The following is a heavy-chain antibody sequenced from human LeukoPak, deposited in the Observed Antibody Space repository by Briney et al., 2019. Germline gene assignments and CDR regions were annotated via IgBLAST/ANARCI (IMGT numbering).Heavy chain of an antibody. V-gene: IGHV1-69*13. CDR3: ARAVILLNIAAHFDY. J-gene: IGHJ4*02. CDR1: IGTFSSYA. Sequence: VASVKVSCKACIGTFSSYAIGWVRQAPGQGLEWMGGIIPIFGTANYAQKFQGRVTITADESTSTAYMELSSLRSEDTAVYYCARAVILLNIAAHFDYWGQGTLVTVSS. CDR2: IIPIFGTA. D-gene: IGHD6-25*01.